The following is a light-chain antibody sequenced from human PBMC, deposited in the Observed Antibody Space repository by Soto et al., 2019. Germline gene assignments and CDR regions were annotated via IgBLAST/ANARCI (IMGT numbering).Light chain of an antibody. V-gene: IGKV1-39*01. CDR3: QQTYSDPPT. CDR2: AAS. J-gene: IGKJ1*01. CDR1: QIISTY. Sequence: ILLTQSPSSLSASVLYIFTITCRASQIISTYLNWYQQRAGLAPRLLIYAASSLQSGVPPRFSGSGSGTDFTLTISSLQPEDFATYFCQQTYSDPPTFGQGTKV.